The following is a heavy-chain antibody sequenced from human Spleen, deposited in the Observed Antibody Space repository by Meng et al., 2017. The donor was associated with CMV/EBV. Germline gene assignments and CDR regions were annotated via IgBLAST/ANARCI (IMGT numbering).Heavy chain of an antibody. Sequence: FTFSNAWMGWVRQAPGKGLEWVGHIKGKSDGGTTEYAAPVEGRFTISRDDSRNTVYLEINGLKIEDTAIYYCTREDTVDRNFYWFDPWGQGSLVTVS. CDR1: FTFSNAW. V-gene: IGHV3-15*01. D-gene: IGHD1-14*01. CDR3: TREDTVDRNFYWFDP. J-gene: IGHJ5*02. CDR2: IKGKSDGGTT.